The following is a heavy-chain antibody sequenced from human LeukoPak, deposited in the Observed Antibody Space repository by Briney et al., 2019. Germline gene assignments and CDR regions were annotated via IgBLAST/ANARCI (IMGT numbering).Heavy chain of an antibody. D-gene: IGHD3-9*01. CDR2: IYYSGST. Sequence: SETLSLTCTVSGSSISSYYWSWIRQPPGKGLEWIGYIYYSGSTNYNPSLKSRVTISVDMSKNQFSLKLSSVTAADTAVYYCARTAGGLRYFWGSTWFDPWGQGTLVTVSS. CDR3: ARTAGGLRYFWGSTWFDP. J-gene: IGHJ5*02. V-gene: IGHV4-59*01. CDR1: GSSISSYY.